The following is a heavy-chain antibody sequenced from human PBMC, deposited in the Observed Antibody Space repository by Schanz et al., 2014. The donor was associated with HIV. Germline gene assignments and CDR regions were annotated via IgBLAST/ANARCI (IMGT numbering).Heavy chain of an antibody. Sequence: QVQLVQSGPEVKKPGASVTVSCKASAYSFSGYYIHWVRQAPGQGLEWMGWINSDNGTNYAQEFQGRVTLTRDTSISTAYMELSRLRSDDTAVYFCARSNYDILRARAYYYYYGLDVWGQGTTVTVSS. CDR2: INSDNGT. J-gene: IGHJ6*02. CDR1: AYSFSGYY. CDR3: ARSNYDILRARAYYYYYGLDV. V-gene: IGHV1-2*02. D-gene: IGHD3-9*01.